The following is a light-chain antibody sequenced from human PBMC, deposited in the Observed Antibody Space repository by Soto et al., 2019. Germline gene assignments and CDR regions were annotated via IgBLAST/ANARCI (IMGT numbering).Light chain of an antibody. CDR2: WAS. CDR1: RSVLYSSNNKNY. CDR3: QQYYGAPWT. J-gene: IGKJ1*01. V-gene: IGKV4-1*01. Sequence: DIVMTQSPDSLAVSLGERATINCKSSRSVLYSSNNKNYLAWYQQKPGQPPKLLIYWASTRESGVPDRFSGSGSGTDFTLTISSLQAEDVAVYSCQQYYGAPWTFGQGTKVEIK.